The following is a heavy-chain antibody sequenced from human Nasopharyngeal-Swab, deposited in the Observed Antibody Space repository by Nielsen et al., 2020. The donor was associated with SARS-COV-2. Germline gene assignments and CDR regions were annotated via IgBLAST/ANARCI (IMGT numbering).Heavy chain of an antibody. D-gene: IGHD2-21*01. Sequence: GGSLRLSCAASGFSFSNYAMSWVRQAPGKGLEWVSGISGSGDSTYYADSVKGRFTISRDNSKNTLLLLLNSLGADDAALYYCAKLRLALCWSPFDYWGPGTLVAVSS. CDR3: AKLRLALCWSPFDY. J-gene: IGHJ4*02. CDR2: ISGSGDST. V-gene: IGHV3-23*01. CDR1: GFSFSNYA.